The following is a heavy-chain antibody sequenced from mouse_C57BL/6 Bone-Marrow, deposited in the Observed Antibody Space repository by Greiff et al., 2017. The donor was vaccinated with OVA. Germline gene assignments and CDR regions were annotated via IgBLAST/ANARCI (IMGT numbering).Heavy chain of an antibody. CDR3: ARYDYYFDY. CDR1: GFTFSDYG. D-gene: IGHD2-4*01. Sequence: EVQVVESGGGLVKPGGSLNLSCAASGFTFSDYGITWVRQAPEKGLEWVGYISSGSGTINYAETVKGRFTISRDNAKTTLFLQMTRLRSEATAMYYCARYDYYFDYWGQGTTLTVSS. J-gene: IGHJ2*01. V-gene: IGHV5-17*01. CDR2: ISSGSGTI.